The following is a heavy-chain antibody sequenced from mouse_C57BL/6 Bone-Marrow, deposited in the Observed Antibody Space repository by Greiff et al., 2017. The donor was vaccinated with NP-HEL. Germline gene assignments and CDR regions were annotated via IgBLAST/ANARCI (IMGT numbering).Heavy chain of an antibody. D-gene: IGHD2-2*01. V-gene: IGHV1-82*01. J-gene: IGHJ4*01. CDR2: IYPGDGDT. CDR1: GYAFSSSW. CDR3: ARCGVSTRVTTGTMDY. Sequence: VQLQQSGPELVKPGASVKISCKASGYAFSSSWMNWVKQRPGKGLEWIGRIYPGDGDTNYNGKFKGKATLTADKSSSTAYMQLSSLTSEDSAVYFCARCGVSTRVTTGTMDYWGQGTSVTVSS.